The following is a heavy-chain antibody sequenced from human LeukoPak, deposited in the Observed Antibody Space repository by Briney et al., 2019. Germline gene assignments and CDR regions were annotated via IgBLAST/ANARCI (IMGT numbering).Heavy chain of an antibody. D-gene: IGHD3-10*01. CDR3: ARDRYYGSENYYYYYYMDV. V-gene: IGHV3-33*01. J-gene: IGHJ6*03. CDR2: IWYDGSKS. CDR1: GFTFSNYG. Sequence: GGSLRLSCSASGFTFSNYGMHWVRQAPGKGLEWVAVIWYDGSKSYYADSMKGRFTISRDNSKNTLYLQMSSLRAEDTAAYYCARDRYYGSENYYYYYYMDVWGKGTTVTVSS.